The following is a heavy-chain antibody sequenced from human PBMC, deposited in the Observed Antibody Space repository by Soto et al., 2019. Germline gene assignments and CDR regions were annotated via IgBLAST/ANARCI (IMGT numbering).Heavy chain of an antibody. J-gene: IGHJ4*02. Sequence: SETLSLTCTVSGGSISGYYWSWIRQPPGKGLEWIGYIYYSGTTSYNPSLNSRVTMSVDTSNNQFSLKVNSVTAADTAVYYCARESYYGSGATVVDYWGQGTLVTVSS. CDR1: GGSISGYY. CDR3: ARESYYGSGATVVDY. CDR2: IYYSGTT. D-gene: IGHD3-10*01. V-gene: IGHV4-59*01.